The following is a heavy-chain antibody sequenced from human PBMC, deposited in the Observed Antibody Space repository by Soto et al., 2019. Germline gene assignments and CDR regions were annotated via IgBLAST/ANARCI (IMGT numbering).Heavy chain of an antibody. CDR3: ARVSIQLWIRDGMDV. V-gene: IGHV3-30-3*01. CDR1: GFTFSSHS. Sequence: QVQLVESGGGVVQPGRSLRLSCAASGFTFSSHSMHWVRQAPGKGLEWVAVMSYDGTHKYYADSVKGRFIISRDNSKNTLYLQMNSLRPEDTAVYYCARVSIQLWIRDGMDVWGHGTTVTVSS. CDR2: MSYDGTHK. D-gene: IGHD5-18*01. J-gene: IGHJ6*02.